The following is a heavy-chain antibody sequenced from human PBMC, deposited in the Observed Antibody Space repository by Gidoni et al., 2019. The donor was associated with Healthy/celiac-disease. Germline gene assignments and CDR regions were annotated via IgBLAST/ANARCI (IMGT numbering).Heavy chain of an antibody. J-gene: IGHJ4*02. Sequence: QVQLQESGPGLVKPSETLSLTCTVSGGSISSYYWSWIRQPPGKGLEWIGYIYYSGSTNYNPSLKSRVTISVDTSKNQFSLKLSSVTAADTAVYYCARGRDGYNLAHFDYWGQGTLVTVSS. CDR3: ARGRDGYNLAHFDY. V-gene: IGHV4-59*01. CDR1: GGSISSYY. CDR2: IYYSGST. D-gene: IGHD5-12*01.